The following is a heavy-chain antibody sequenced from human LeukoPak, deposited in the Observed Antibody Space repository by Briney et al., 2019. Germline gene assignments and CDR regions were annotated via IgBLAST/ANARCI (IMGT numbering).Heavy chain of an antibody. Sequence: SETLSLTCTVSGYSISSGYYWGWIRQPPGKGLEWIGSIYHSGSTYYNPSLKSRVTISVDTSKNQFSLKLSSVTAADTAVYYCARDGQWLLLNWFDPWGQGALVTVSS. J-gene: IGHJ5*02. V-gene: IGHV4-38-2*02. CDR1: GYSISSGYY. CDR2: IYHSGST. D-gene: IGHD6-19*01. CDR3: ARDGQWLLLNWFDP.